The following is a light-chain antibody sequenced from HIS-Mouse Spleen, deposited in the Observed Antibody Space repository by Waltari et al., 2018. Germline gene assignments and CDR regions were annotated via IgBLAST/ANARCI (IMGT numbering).Light chain of an antibody. J-gene: IGKJ2*01. CDR1: QSVSSSY. CDR2: GAC. Sequence: EIVLTQSPGTLSLSPGERATLSCRASQSVSSSYLAWYQQKPGQAPRLLSYGACSRATGIPDRFSGSGSGTDFTLTISRLEPEDFAVYYCQQYGSSLYTFGQGTKLEIK. V-gene: IGKV3-20*01. CDR3: QQYGSSLYT.